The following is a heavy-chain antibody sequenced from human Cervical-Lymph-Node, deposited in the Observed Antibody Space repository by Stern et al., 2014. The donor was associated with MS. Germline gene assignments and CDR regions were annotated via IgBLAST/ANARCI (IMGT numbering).Heavy chain of an antibody. CDR3: ARKLCSGGSCYFYGMDV. CDR2: IIPIFGTA. V-gene: IGHV1-69*01. D-gene: IGHD2-15*01. CDR1: GVTFSTYA. Sequence: QVQLVESGAEVKKPGSSVKVSCKASGVTFSTYAISWVRQAPGQGLEWMGGIIPIFGTANYAQKFQGRVTIIADESTSTVYMELSSLRSEDAAVYYCARKLCSGGSCYFYGMDVWGQGTTVTVS. J-gene: IGHJ6*02.